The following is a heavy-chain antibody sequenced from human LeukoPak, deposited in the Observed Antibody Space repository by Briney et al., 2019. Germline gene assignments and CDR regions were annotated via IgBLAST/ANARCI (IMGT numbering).Heavy chain of an antibody. CDR1: GYTFTSYY. J-gene: IGHJ6*02. CDR2: INPSGGST. CDR3: ARDQVAMANYYYYGMDV. D-gene: IGHD5-12*01. V-gene: IGHV1-46*01. Sequence: ASVKVSCKASGYTFTSYYMHWVRQAPGQGLEWMGIINPSGGSTSYAQKFQGRVTMTRDTSTSTVYMELSSLRSEDTAVYYCARDQVAMANYYYYGMDVWVQGTTVTVSS.